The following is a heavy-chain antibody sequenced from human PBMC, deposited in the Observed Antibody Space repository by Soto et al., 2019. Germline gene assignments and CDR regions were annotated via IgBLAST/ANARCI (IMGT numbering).Heavy chain of an antibody. CDR3: ARERLGTHYYYYYMDV. CDR2: IYSSGST. J-gene: IGHJ6*03. D-gene: IGHD1-1*01. Sequence: SETLSLTCTVSGGSISSGGFYWSWIRQHPEQGLEWIGYIYSSGSTYYSPSLKSRVTISVDTSKNQFSLKLSSVTAADTAVYYCARERLGTHYYYYYMDVWGKGTTVTVSS. CDR1: GGSISSGGFY. V-gene: IGHV4-31*03.